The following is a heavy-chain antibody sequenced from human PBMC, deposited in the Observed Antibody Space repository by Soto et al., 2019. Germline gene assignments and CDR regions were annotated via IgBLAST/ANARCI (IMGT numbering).Heavy chain of an antibody. V-gene: IGHV4-39*01. Sequence: PSETLSLTCTVSGGSISSSSYYWGWIRQPPGKGLEWIGSIYYSGSTYYNPSLKSRVTISVDTSKNQFSLKLSSVTAADTAVYYCARHLARRELRPSFDYWGQGTLVTVSS. D-gene: IGHD1-7*01. CDR2: IYYSGST. CDR1: GGSISSSSYY. J-gene: IGHJ4*02. CDR3: ARHLARRELRPSFDY.